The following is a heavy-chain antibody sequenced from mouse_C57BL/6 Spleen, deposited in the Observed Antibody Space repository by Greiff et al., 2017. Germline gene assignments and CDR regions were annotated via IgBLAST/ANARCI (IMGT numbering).Heavy chain of an antibody. Sequence: EVKLMESGGGLVQPKGSLKLSCAASGFSFNTYAMNWVRQAPGKGLEWVARIRSKSNNYATYYADSVKDRFTISRDDSESMLYLQMNNLKTEDTAMYYCVSVNWDGAYWGQGTLVTVSA. CDR3: VSVNWDGAY. J-gene: IGHJ3*01. D-gene: IGHD4-1*01. CDR1: GFSFNTYA. CDR2: IRSKSNNYAT. V-gene: IGHV10-1*01.